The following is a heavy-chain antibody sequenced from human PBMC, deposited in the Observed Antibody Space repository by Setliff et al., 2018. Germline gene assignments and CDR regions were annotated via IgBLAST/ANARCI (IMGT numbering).Heavy chain of an antibody. D-gene: IGHD1-1*01. J-gene: IGHJ4*02. CDR1: GDSFSDYY. CDR3: ARDMGQPYYFES. CDR2: IHPHGNT. Sequence: ASETLSLTCAVYGDSFSDYYWSWLRQPPGKGLEWIGEIHPHGNTYYNPSLESRVTISMDTSKRQFSLKLGSATAADTAVYYCARDMGQPYYFESWGLGTLVTVSS. V-gene: IGHV4-34*01.